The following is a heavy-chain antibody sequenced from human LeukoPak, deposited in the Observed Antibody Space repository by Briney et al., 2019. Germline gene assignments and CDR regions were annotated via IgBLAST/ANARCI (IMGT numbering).Heavy chain of an antibody. Sequence: GGSLRLSCGASGFTFSSFEMDWVRQAPGKGLEWVANIKQDGSEKYYVDSVKGRFTISRDNAKNSLYLQMNSPRAEDTAVYYCARALDGSGGDWGQGTLVTVSS. D-gene: IGHD4-23*01. CDR1: GFTFSSFE. CDR2: IKQDGSEK. V-gene: IGHV3-7*01. J-gene: IGHJ4*02. CDR3: ARALDGSGGD.